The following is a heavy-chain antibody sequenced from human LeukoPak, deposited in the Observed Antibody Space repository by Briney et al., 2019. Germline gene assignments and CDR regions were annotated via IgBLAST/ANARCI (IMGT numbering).Heavy chain of an antibody. CDR3: AATGYGSGSYQYYYYYMDV. CDR1: GGSISIYY. Sequence: SETLSLTCTVSGGSISIYYWSWIRQPPGKGLEWIGYIYDSGSTNYNPSLKSRVTISVDTSKNQFSLKLSSVTAADTAVYYCAATGYGSGSYQYYYYYMDVWGKGTTVTISS. D-gene: IGHD3-10*01. J-gene: IGHJ6*03. V-gene: IGHV4-59*01. CDR2: IYDSGST.